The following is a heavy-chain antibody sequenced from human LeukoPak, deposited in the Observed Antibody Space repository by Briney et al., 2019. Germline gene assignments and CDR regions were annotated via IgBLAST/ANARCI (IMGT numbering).Heavy chain of an antibody. D-gene: IGHD1-7*01. Sequence: PGGSLRLSCAASGFTFSSYAMHWVRQAPGKGLEWVAVIPYDGSNKYYADSVKGRFTISRDNSKNTLYLQMNSLRAEDTAVYYCARAQNWNYPFFDYWGQGTLVTVSS. CDR2: IPYDGSNK. CDR3: ARAQNWNYPFFDY. V-gene: IGHV3-30*01. CDR1: GFTFSSYA. J-gene: IGHJ4*02.